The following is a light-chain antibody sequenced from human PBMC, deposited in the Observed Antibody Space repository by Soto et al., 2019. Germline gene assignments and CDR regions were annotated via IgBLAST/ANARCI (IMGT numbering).Light chain of an antibody. Sequence: DIPMTQSPSTLSASVGDRVTITCRASQSISTWLAWYQQKPGKAPKLLIYKASSLEAGVPSRFSGSGSGTEFNITISSLQPDDFATYYCQQYNTYPLTVGGGTTVEIK. CDR1: QSISTW. CDR2: KAS. J-gene: IGKJ4*01. V-gene: IGKV1-5*03. CDR3: QQYNTYPLT.